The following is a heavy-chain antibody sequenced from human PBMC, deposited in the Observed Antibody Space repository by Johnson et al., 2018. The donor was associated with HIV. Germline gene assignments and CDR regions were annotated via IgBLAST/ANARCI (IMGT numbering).Heavy chain of an antibody. Sequence: VQLVESGGGVVQPGRSLRLSCAASGFTFSSYGMHWVRQAPAKGLEWVAVISYDGSDKDYADSVKGRFTISRDNSKNTLYLQMNSLRAEDTAVYYCARCDSSSPLRAFDIWGQGTMVTVSS. CDR3: ARCDSSSPLRAFDI. CDR1: GFTFSSYG. CDR2: ISYDGSDK. V-gene: IGHV3-30*04. J-gene: IGHJ3*02. D-gene: IGHD6-6*01.